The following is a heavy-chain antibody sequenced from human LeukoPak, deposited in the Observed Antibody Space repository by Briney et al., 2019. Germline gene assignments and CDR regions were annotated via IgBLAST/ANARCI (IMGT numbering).Heavy chain of an antibody. CDR1: GGSISSSNYY. CDR2: IYYSGST. CDR3: ARLAREWELHFDY. D-gene: IGHD1-26*01. V-gene: IGHV4-39*01. Sequence: PSETLSLTCTVSGGSISSSNYYWGWIRQPPGKGLEWIGSIYYSGSTYYNPSLKSRVTISVDTSKNQFSLKLSSVTAADTAVYYCARLAREWELHFDYWGQGTLVTVSS. J-gene: IGHJ4*02.